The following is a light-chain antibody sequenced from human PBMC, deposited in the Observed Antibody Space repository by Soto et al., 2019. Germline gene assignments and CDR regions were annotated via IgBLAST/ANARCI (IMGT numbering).Light chain of an antibody. CDR2: DAS. CDR1: QDISNY. V-gene: IGKV1-33*01. Sequence: DIQMTQCPSSLSASVGDRVTITCQASQDISNYLNWYQQKPGKAPKLLIYDASNLETGVPSRFSGSGSGTDFTFTISSLQPEDIATYYCQQYDNLALTFGGGTKV. J-gene: IGKJ4*01. CDR3: QQYDNLALT.